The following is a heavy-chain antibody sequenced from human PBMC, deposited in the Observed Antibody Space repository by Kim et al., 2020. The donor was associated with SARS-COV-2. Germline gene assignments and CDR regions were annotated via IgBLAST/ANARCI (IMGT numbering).Heavy chain of an antibody. Sequence: SETLSLTCAVYGGSFRGYYWSWIRQPPGKGLEWIGEINESGSTNYNPSLKSRVTISVDTSKKQFFLKLSSVTAADTAVYYCAVNCAAGNNWFDPWGQGTLVTVSS. V-gene: IGHV4-34*01. J-gene: IGHJ5*02. CDR1: GGSFRGYY. CDR3: AVNCAAGNNWFDP. CDR2: INESGST. D-gene: IGHD6-13*01.